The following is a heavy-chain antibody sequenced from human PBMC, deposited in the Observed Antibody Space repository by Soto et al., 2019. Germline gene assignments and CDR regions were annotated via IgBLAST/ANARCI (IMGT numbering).Heavy chain of an antibody. V-gene: IGHV4-39*01. CDR2: IYYSGST. Sequence: SETLSLTCTVSGGSISSSSYYWGWIRQPPGKGLEWIGSIYYSGSTYYNPSLKSRVTISVDTSKNQFSLKLSSVTAADTAVYYCARGSVDTVDSSGFYEYWGQGTPVTVSS. CDR1: GGSISSSSYY. CDR3: ARGSVDTVDSSGFYEY. D-gene: IGHD3-22*01. J-gene: IGHJ4*02.